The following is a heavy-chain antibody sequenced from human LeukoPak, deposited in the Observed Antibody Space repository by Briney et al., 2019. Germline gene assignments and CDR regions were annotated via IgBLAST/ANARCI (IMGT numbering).Heavy chain of an antibody. V-gene: IGHV4-39*01. CDR3: ARHAISIVVVVAASSSFDY. D-gene: IGHD2-15*01. J-gene: IGHJ4*02. CDR1: GGSISSSSYY. Sequence: SETLSLTCTVSGGSISSSSYYWGWIRQPPGKGLEWIGSIYYSGSTYYNPSLKSRVTISVDTSKNQFSLKLSSVTAADTAVYYCARHAISIVVVVAASSSFDYWGQGTLVTVSS. CDR2: IYYSGST.